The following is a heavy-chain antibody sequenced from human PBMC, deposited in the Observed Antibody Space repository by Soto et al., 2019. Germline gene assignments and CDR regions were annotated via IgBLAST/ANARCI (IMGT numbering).Heavy chain of an antibody. CDR2: IYYSGST. CDR1: GGSISRYY. V-gene: IGHV4-59*08. J-gene: IGHJ4*02. CDR3: ARSNYGLNFFDY. D-gene: IGHD4-17*01. Sequence: SETLSLTSTVSGGSISRYYWSWLRPPPGKGLEWIGYIYYSGSTNYNPSLKSRVTISVDTSKNQFSLKLSSVTAADTGVYYCARSNYGLNFFDYWGQGTLVTVSS.